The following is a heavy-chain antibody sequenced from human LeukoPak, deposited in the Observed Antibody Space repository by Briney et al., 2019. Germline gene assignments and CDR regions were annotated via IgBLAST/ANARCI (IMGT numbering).Heavy chain of an antibody. Sequence: SETLSLTCSVSGGSISSSSYYWGWIRQPPGKGLEWIGCISYSGNTYYNPSLKSRVTISVDTSKKQFSLKLTSVTAADTAFYYCARDSSGFYCARMLNYWGQGTLVTVSS. CDR1: GGSISSSSYY. CDR2: ISYSGNT. D-gene: IGHD3-22*01. J-gene: IGHJ4*02. CDR3: ARDSSGFYCARMLNY. V-gene: IGHV4-39*07.